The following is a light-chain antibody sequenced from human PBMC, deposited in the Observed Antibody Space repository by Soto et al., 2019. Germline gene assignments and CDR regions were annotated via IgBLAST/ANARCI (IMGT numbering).Light chain of an antibody. CDR2: DDD. CDR1: NIGSQS. J-gene: IGLJ3*02. Sequence: SYELTQPPSVSVAPGQTAKISCGGYNIGSQSVHWYQQMPGQAPVLVVYDDDDRPSGIPERFSGSNSANTATLTISRVEVGDEANYFCQVWDSNSYHVVFGGGTKLTVL. V-gene: IGLV3-21*02. CDR3: QVWDSNSYHVV.